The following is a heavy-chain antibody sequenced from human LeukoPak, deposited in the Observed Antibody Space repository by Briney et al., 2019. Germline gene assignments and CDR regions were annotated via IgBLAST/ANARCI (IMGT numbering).Heavy chain of an antibody. J-gene: IGHJ3*02. CDR3: ARDTNRDDAFDI. CDR2: INHSGST. D-gene: IGHD1-14*01. Sequence: SETLSLTCAVYDGSFNGYYWSWIRQPPGKGLEWIGEINHSGSTNYNPSLKSRVTISVDTSNNQFSLKLSSVTAADTAVYYCARDTNRDDAFDIWGQGTMVTVSS. V-gene: IGHV4-34*01. CDR1: DGSFNGYY.